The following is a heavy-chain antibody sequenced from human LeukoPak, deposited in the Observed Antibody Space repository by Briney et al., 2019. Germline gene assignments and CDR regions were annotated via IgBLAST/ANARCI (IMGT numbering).Heavy chain of an antibody. CDR3: ARGAVAGTYFDY. J-gene: IGHJ4*02. V-gene: IGHV3-74*01. Sequence: GGSLRLSCAASGXTFRSYWMHWVRQAPGKGLVWVSRINTAGSSTSYADSVKGRFTISRDNAKNTLYLQINSLRAEDTAVYYCARGAVAGTYFDYWGQGTLVTVSS. CDR2: INTAGSST. D-gene: IGHD6-19*01. CDR1: GXTFRSYW.